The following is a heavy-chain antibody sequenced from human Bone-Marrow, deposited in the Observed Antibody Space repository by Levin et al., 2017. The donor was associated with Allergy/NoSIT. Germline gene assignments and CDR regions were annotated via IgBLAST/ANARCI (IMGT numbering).Heavy chain of an antibody. D-gene: IGHD2-15*01. CDR1: GYTFTKYY. Sequence: GESLKISCKASGYTFTKYYMHWVRQAPGQGLEWMGIINPSGDYTGYAQTFQGRLTMTRDTPTSTVYMELSSLRSEDTAVYYCARDPTYCSGGSCYFFDYWGQGTLVTVSS. J-gene: IGHJ4*02. CDR3: ARDPTYCSGGSCYFFDY. CDR2: INPSGDYT. V-gene: IGHV1-46*01.